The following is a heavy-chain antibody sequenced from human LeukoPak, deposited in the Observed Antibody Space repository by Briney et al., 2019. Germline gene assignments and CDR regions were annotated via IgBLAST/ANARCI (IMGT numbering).Heavy chain of an antibody. V-gene: IGHV3-21*01. CDR1: GFIFSTSA. Sequence: PGGSLRLSCTASGFIFSTSAMNWVRQAPGKGLEWVSSISSSSSYIYYADSVKGRFTISRDNAKNSLYLQMNSLRAEDTAVYYCARGITMANWGQGTLVTVSS. CDR3: ARGITMAN. J-gene: IGHJ4*02. CDR2: ISSSSSYI. D-gene: IGHD3-10*01.